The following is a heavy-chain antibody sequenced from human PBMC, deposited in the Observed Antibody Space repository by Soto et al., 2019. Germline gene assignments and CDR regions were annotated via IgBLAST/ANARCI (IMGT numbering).Heavy chain of an antibody. Sequence: QVQLVESGGGVVQPGRSLRLSCAASGFTFSSYAMHWVRQAPGKGLEWVAVISYDGSNKYYADSVKGRFTISRDNSKNTLYLQMSSLRAEDTAVYYCARGDYGMDVWGQGTTVTVSS. CDR1: GFTFSSYA. V-gene: IGHV3-30-3*01. J-gene: IGHJ6*02. CDR3: ARGDYGMDV. CDR2: ISYDGSNK.